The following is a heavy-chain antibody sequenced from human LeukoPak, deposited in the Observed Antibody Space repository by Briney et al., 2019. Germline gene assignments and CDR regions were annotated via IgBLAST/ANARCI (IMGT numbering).Heavy chain of an antibody. V-gene: IGHV3-21*01. CDR1: GFTFSSYS. CDR3: ARPHLGDPNSHAFDI. J-gene: IGHJ3*02. CDR2: ISSSSSYI. D-gene: IGHD3-16*01. Sequence: GGSLRLSCAASGFTFSSYSMNWVRQAPGKGLEWVSSISSSSSYIYYADSVKGRFTISRDNAENSLYLQMNSLRAEDTAVYYCARPHLGDPNSHAFDIWGQGTMVTVSS.